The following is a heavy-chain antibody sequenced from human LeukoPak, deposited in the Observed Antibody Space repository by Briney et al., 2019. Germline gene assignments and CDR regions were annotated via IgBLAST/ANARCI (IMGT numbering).Heavy chain of an antibody. V-gene: IGHV4-39*01. CDR3: ARRKYSSGWYDY. Sequence: NPSETLSLTCTVSGGSISSSSYYWGWIRQPPGKGLEWIGSTYYSGSTYYNPSLKSRVTISVDTSKNQFSLKLSSVTAADTAVYYCARRKYSSGWYDYWGQGTLVTVSS. CDR1: GGSISSSSYY. D-gene: IGHD6-19*01. CDR2: TYYSGST. J-gene: IGHJ4*02.